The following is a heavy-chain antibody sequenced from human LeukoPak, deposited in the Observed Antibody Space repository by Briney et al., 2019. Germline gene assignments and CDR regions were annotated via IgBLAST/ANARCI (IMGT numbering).Heavy chain of an antibody. CDR3: ARVGSSSSEDY. CDR2: IKQDGSEK. J-gene: IGHJ4*02. V-gene: IGHV3-7*01. CDR1: GFTFSSYW. D-gene: IGHD6-6*01. Sequence: PGGSLRLSCEASGFTFSSYWMSWVRQAPGKGLEWVANIKQDGSEKYYVDSVKGRFTISRDNAKNSLYLQMNSLRAEDTAVYYCARVGSSSSEDYWGQGTLVTVSS.